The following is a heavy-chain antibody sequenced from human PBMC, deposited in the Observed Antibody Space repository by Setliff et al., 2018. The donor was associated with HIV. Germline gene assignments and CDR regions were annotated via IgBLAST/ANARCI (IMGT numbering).Heavy chain of an antibody. CDR3: AKTPSSGWYSLYLDY. CDR2: INQDGGQK. J-gene: IGHJ4*02. D-gene: IGHD6-19*01. Sequence: PGGSLRLSCADSGFTFSRYWMSWVRQAPGKGLEWVASINQDGGQKYYVDSVKGRFTISRDNAKNSLYLQMNSLRAEDTAVYYCAKTPSSGWYSLYLDYWGQGTLVTVSS. CDR1: GFTFSRYW. V-gene: IGHV3-7*01.